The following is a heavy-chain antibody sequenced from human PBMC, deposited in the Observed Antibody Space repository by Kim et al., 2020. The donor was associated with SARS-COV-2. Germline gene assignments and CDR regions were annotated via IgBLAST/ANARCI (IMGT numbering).Heavy chain of an antibody. CDR3: ARGDYYGSGPHY. Sequence: SETLSLTCTVSGGSISSGGYYWSWIRQHPGKGLEWIGYIYYSGSTYYNPSLKSRVTISVDTSKNQFSLKLSSVTAADTAVYYCARGDYYGSGPHYWGQGTLVTVSS. D-gene: IGHD3-10*01. CDR2: IYYSGST. V-gene: IGHV4-31*03. J-gene: IGHJ4*02. CDR1: GGSISSGGYY.